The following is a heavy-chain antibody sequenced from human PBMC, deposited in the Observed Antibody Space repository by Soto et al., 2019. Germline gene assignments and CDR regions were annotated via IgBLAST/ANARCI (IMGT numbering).Heavy chain of an antibody. J-gene: IGHJ3*01. CDR2: ISYSGNT. CDR3: AKGTYHYGLGQYLREEFNS. Sequence: SETLSLTCTLSGGSITLGDYHWTWIRQPPGKGLEWIGSISYSGNTYDNASLRSRLALSVATSKNQFSLRLTSVTAADTAAYFCAKGTYHYGLGQYLREEFNSWGQGT. CDR1: GGSITLGDYH. D-gene: IGHD3-10*01. V-gene: IGHV4-30-4*01.